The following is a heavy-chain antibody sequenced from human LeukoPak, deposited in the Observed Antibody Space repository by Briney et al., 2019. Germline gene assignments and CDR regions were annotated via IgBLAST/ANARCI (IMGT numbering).Heavy chain of an antibody. D-gene: IGHD6-13*01. Sequence: EGSLRLSCAASGFTFSNYTMNWVRQAPGKGLEWVSSISGSSRHKYYADSVKGRFTISRDNAKNSLYLQMNSLRAEDTAVYYCARTANFAAGYYIDYWGQGTPVTVSS. CDR3: ARTANFAAGYYIDY. CDR2: ISGSSRHK. J-gene: IGHJ4*02. V-gene: IGHV3-21*01. CDR1: GFTFSNYT.